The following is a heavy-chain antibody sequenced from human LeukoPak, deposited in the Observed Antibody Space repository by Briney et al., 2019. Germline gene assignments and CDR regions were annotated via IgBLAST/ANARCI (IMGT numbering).Heavy chain of an antibody. V-gene: IGHV1-18*01. Sequence: ASVKVSCKASGYTFTSYGISWVRQAPGQGLEWMGWISAYNGNTNYAQKLQGRVTMTTDTSTSTAYMELRSLRSDDTAVYYCARDASYSSGWLKNWFDPWGQGTLVTVSS. CDR2: ISAYNGNT. J-gene: IGHJ5*02. CDR3: ARDASYSSGWLKNWFDP. D-gene: IGHD6-19*01. CDR1: GYTFTSYG.